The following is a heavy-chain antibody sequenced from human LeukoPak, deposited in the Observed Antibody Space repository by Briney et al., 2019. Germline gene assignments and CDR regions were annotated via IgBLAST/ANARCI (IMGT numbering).Heavy chain of an antibody. CDR2: ISYDGSNK. D-gene: IGHD5-12*01. J-gene: IGHJ4*02. Sequence: GGSLRLSCAASGFTFSSYGMHWVRQAPGKGLEWVAVISYDGSNKYYADSVKGRFTISRDNSKNTLYLQTNSLRAEDTAVYYCAKEASGTDSGYDGIFDYWGQGTLVTVSS. CDR3: AKEASGTDSGYDGIFDY. CDR1: GFTFSSYG. V-gene: IGHV3-30*18.